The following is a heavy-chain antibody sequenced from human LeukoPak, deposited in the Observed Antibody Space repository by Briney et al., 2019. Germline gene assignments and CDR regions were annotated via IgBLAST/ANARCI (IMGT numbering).Heavy chain of an antibody. CDR2: IYTSGST. V-gene: IGHV4-4*07. J-gene: IGHJ6*02. CDR1: GGSISSNY. CDR3: ARGYCSGGRCHSELSYNYYALDV. D-gene: IGHD2-15*01. Sequence: PSQTLSLTCTVSGGSISSNYWSWIRQPAGKGLEWIGRIYTSGSTNYNPSLKSRVTMSVDTSKNQFSLKLSSVTAADTAVYYCARGYCSGGRCHSELSYNYYALDVWGQGNTVTVSS.